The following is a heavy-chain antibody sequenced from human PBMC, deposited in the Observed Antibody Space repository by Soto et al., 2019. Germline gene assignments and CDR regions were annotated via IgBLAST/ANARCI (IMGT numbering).Heavy chain of an antibody. Sequence: GGSLRLSCAASGFDFSSYDMFWVRQPTGKGLEWVSAIGTKAGTFYPDSVKGRFTISRENARNFLYLQMNSLRAGDTAVYYCARSPSGSYPSGNALDIWGQGTMVTVS. J-gene: IGHJ3*02. CDR1: GFDFSSYD. CDR3: ARSPSGSYPSGNALDI. V-gene: IGHV3-13*01. D-gene: IGHD1-26*01. CDR2: IGTKAGT.